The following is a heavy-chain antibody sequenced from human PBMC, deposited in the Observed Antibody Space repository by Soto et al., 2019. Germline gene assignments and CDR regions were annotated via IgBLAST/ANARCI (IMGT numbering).Heavy chain of an antibody. CDR2: ISAYNGNT. V-gene: IGHV1-18*01. Sequence: ASVKVSCKASGYTFTSYGISWVRQAPGQGLEWMGWISAYNGNTNYAQKLQGRVTMTTDTSTSTAYMELRSLRSDDTAVYYCARDQGDYDFWSGYYRWWFDPWGQGTLVTVSS. D-gene: IGHD3-3*01. J-gene: IGHJ5*02. CDR1: GYTFTSYG. CDR3: ARDQGDYDFWSGYYRWWFDP.